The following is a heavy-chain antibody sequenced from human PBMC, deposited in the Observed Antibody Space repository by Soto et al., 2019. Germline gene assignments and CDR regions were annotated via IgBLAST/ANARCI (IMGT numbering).Heavy chain of an antibody. J-gene: IGHJ4*02. Sequence: PSETLSLTCTVSGGSISSSSYYWGWIRQPPGKGLEWIGSIYYSGSTYYNPSLKSRVTISVDTSKNQFSLKLSSVTAADTAVYYCARPNSGGREDYWGQGTLVTVSS. CDR3: ARPNSGGREDY. V-gene: IGHV4-39*01. CDR1: GGSISSSSYY. D-gene: IGHD3-10*01. CDR2: IYYSGST.